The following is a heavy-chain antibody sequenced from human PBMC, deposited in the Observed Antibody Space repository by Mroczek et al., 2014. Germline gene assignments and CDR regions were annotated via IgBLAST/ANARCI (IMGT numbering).Heavy chain of an antibody. CDR1: GGSISSYY. J-gene: IGHJ6*02. Sequence: QVQLQESGPGLVKPSETLSLTCTVSGGSISSYYWSWIRQPPREGTGVDWVYLLQWEHQPTTPPLKSRVTISVDTSKNQFSLKLSSVTAADTAVYYCARDGRGWGSGWHYYYYGMDVWGQGTTVTVSS. V-gene: IGHV4-59*01. D-gene: IGHD6-19*01. CDR2: LLQWEH. CDR3: ARDGRGWGSGWHYYYYGMDV.